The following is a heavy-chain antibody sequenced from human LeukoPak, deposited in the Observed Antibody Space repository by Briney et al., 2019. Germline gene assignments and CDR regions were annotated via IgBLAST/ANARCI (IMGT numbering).Heavy chain of an antibody. V-gene: IGHV1-2*06. Sequence: GSSVKVSCKASGGTFSSYAISWVRQAPGQGLEWMGRINPNSGGTNYAQKFQGRVTMTRDTSISTAYMELSRLRSDDTAVYYCAREAAVLDYWGQGTLVTVSS. CDR1: GGTFSSYA. CDR3: AREAAVLDY. J-gene: IGHJ4*02. D-gene: IGHD6-13*01. CDR2: INPNSGGT.